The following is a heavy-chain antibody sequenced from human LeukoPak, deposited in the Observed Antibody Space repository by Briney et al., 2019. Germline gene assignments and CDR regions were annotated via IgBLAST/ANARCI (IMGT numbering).Heavy chain of an antibody. J-gene: IGHJ5*02. Sequence: ASVKVSCKASGYTFTGYYMHWVRQAPGQGLEWMGWINPNSGGTNYAQKFQGRVTMTRDTSISTAYMELSRLRSDDTAVYYCARGPRIALAGTEDWFDPWGQGTLVTVS. V-gene: IGHV1-2*02. D-gene: IGHD6-19*01. CDR1: GYTFTGYY. CDR3: ARGPRIALAGTEDWFDP. CDR2: INPNSGGT.